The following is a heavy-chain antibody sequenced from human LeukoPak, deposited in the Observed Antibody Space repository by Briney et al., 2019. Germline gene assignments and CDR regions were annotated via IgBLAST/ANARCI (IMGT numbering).Heavy chain of an antibody. J-gene: IGHJ4*02. V-gene: IGHV4-59*08. CDR1: GGSISSYY. CDR3: ARTPNSSPGWGLFDY. D-gene: IGHD6-19*01. CDR2: IYYSGST. Sequence: SETLSLTCTVSGGSISSYYWSWIRQPPGKGLEWIGYIYYSGSTNYNPSLKSRVTISVDTSKNQFSLKLSSVTAADTAVYYCARTPNSSPGWGLFDYWGQGTLVTVSS.